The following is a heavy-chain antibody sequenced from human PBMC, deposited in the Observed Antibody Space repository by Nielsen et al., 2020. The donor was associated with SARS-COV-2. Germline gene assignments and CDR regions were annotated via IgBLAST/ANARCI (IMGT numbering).Heavy chain of an antibody. CDR2: MSGSSSYI. CDR1: GFTFSDYY. V-gene: IGHV3-11*05. D-gene: IGHD6-19*01. Sequence: GESLKISCAGSGFTFSDYYMSWIRQAPGKGLEWVAQMSGSSSYIHYADSMKGRYTISKDSAKNSLYLQMNSLRAEDTAVYYCARVAGTPPVSYSYFDLWGRGTLVTVSS. CDR3: ARVAGTPPVSYSYFDL. J-gene: IGHJ2*01.